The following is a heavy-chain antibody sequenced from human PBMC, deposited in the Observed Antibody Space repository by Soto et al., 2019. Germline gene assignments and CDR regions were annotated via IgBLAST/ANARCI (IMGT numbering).Heavy chain of an antibody. J-gene: IGHJ4*02. Sequence: QVQLVQSGAEVKKPGSSVKVSCKASGGTFSSYGLSWVRQAPGQGLEWVGGIIPMFGTTNYAQKFQGRVTITTDESTSTAHMELSSLRSEDTAVYYCATTVDHSDSWIDYGDRFEYWGQGTLVTVSS. D-gene: IGHD4-17*01. V-gene: IGHV1-69*01. CDR2: IIPMFGTT. CDR3: ATTVDHSDSWIDYGDRFEY. CDR1: GGTFSSYG.